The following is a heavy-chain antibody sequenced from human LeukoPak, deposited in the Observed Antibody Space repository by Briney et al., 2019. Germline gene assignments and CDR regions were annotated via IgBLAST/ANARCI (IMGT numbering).Heavy chain of an antibody. Sequence: VKVSCMASGGTFSSYAISWVRQPPGQGLEWMGGIIPIFGTANYAQKFQGRVTITADESTSTAYMQLSSLRSEDTAVYYCAGRVGYSSSWYGIDYWGQGTMVTVSS. CDR1: GGTFSSYA. CDR3: AGRVGYSSSWYGIDY. J-gene: IGHJ4*02. D-gene: IGHD6-13*01. V-gene: IGHV1-69*01. CDR2: IIPIFGTA.